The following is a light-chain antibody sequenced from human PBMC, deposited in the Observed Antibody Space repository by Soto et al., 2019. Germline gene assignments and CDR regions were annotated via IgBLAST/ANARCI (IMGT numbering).Light chain of an antibody. CDR1: QSINSN. CDR3: QQYNDWPLT. CDR2: GAF. V-gene: IGKV3-15*01. J-gene: IGKJ1*01. Sequence: EIVMTQSPVTLSVSPGERATLSCRASQSINSNLAWYQQKPGQALSLLIYGAFTRATGIPARFSGTGSGTEFTLTISSLQSEDLALYYCQQYNDWPLTFGQGTKVDI.